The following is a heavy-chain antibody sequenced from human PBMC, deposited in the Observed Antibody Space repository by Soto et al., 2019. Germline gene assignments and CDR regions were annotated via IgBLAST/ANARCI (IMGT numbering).Heavy chain of an antibody. CDR2: IYASGST. CDR1: AGSISSHY. CDR3: ARDGLDWSIEGLDV. D-gene: IGHD3-9*01. J-gene: IGHJ6*02. V-gene: IGHV4-4*07. Sequence: SETLSLTCTVSAGSISSHYWSWIRQPVGKGLEWIGHIYASGSTNYNPSLKNRVTMSVDTSKNQFSLRLKSVTAAGTAVYYCARDGLDWSIEGLDVWGRGTTVTVSS.